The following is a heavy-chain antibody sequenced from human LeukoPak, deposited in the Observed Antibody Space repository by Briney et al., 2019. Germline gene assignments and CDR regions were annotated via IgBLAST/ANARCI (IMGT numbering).Heavy chain of an antibody. V-gene: IGHV3-66*01. CDR1: GFTVSSNY. CDR2: LYSAGST. D-gene: IGHD3-10*01. Sequence: GGSLRLSCAASGFTVSSNYMSWVRQAPGKGLEWVSVLYSAGSTYYADSVKGRFVISRDTSKNTLCLQMNSLRVDDTAMYYCARDRGSGSPFDYWGQGTLVTVSS. CDR3: ARDRGSGSPFDY. J-gene: IGHJ4*02.